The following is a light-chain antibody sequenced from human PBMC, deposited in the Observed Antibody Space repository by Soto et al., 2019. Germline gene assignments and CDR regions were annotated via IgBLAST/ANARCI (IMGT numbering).Light chain of an antibody. Sequence: DIQMTQSPSSLSASVGDRVTITCRASQSISSYLNWYQQKPGKAPKLLIYAASSLQSGVPSRFSGSGSGTVFPLTISSLHPEVFATYYCQQIYSPPPTFGGGTRVEIK. J-gene: IGKJ4*01. V-gene: IGKV1-39*01. CDR3: QQIYSPPPT. CDR2: AAS. CDR1: QSISSY.